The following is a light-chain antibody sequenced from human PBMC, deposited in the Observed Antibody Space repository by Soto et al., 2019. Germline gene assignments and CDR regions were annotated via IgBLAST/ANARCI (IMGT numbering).Light chain of an antibody. Sequence: EIVLTQSPDTLSLSPGEIATLPCSPSQSVTGSYLAWYQQKPGLYNKIIIYGVSSRASGIKDRFSGSGSGTDFTLTIRKMETEDFAVYYCNPYGSSQGPLGPGHKVDIK. CDR3: NPYGSSQGP. V-gene: IGKV3-20*01. CDR1: QSVTGSY. J-gene: IGKJ1*01. CDR2: GVS.